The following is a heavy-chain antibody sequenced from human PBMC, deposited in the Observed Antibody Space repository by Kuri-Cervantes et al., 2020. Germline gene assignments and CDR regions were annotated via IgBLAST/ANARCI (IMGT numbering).Heavy chain of an antibody. D-gene: IGHD3-22*01. CDR3: ARVASPTNYYDSSGYRFDY. CDR2: IYYSGST. Sequence: SETLSLTFTASGGSISSGDYYWSWIRQPPGKGLEWIGYIYYSGSTYYNPSLKSRVTISVDTSKNQFSLKLSSVTAADTAVYYCARVASPTNYYDSSGYRFDYWGQGTLVTVSS. J-gene: IGHJ4*01. CDR1: GGSISSGDYY. V-gene: IGHV4-30-4*01.